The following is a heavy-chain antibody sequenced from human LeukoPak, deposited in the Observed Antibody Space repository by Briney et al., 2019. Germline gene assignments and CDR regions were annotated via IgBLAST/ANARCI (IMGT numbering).Heavy chain of an antibody. CDR3: ARVPANSIEHEMDYFDY. CDR1: GFTFSSYA. CDR2: ISYDGSNK. J-gene: IGHJ4*02. Sequence: GGSLRLSCAASGFTFSSYAMHWVRQAPGKGLEWVAVISYDGSNKYYADSVKGRFTISRDNAKNTLYLQMNSLRAEDTAVYYCARVPANSIEHEMDYFDYWGQGTLLTVSS. D-gene: IGHD5-24*01. V-gene: IGHV3-30-3*01.